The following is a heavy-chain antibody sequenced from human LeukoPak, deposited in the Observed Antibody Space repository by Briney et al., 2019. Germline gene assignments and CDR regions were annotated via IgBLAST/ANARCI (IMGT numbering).Heavy chain of an antibody. D-gene: IGHD3-22*01. CDR3: ARAINYYDSSGLDY. Sequence: PGGSLRLSCSASGFTFSSYAMHWVRQAPGKGLEYVSAISSIGGSTYYADSVKGRFTISRDNSKNTLYLQMNSLRAEDTAVYYCARAINYYDSSGLDYWGQGTLVTVSS. CDR2: ISSIGGST. V-gene: IGHV3-64*04. CDR1: GFTFSSYA. J-gene: IGHJ4*02.